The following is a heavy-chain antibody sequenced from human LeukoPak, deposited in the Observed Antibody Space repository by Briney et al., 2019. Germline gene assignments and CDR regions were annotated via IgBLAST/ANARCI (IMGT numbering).Heavy chain of an antibody. CDR2: ISAYNGNT. J-gene: IGHJ6*02. CDR3: ARDWVSGFGELLSHYYYGMDV. D-gene: IGHD3-10*01. Sequence: GASVKVSCKASGYTFTSYGISWVRQAPGQGLVWMGWISAYNGNTNYAQKLQGRVTMTTDTSTSTAYMGLRSLRSDDTAVYYCARDWVSGFGELLSHYYYGMDVWGQGTTVTVSS. CDR1: GYTFTSYG. V-gene: IGHV1-18*01.